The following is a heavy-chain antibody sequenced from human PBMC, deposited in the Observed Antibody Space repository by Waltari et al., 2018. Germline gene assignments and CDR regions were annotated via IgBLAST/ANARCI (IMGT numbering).Heavy chain of an antibody. Sequence: EVQLLQSGAEVKKPGATVKISCKSSGYTFTDYYIHWVKQTPGKWLEWMGRVGPKDGETIYAEKFQDRVTISADTSTDTVYMIMNGLRFDDTALYFCSRSGSDDWFDPWGRGTPVTVVS. CDR1: GYTFTDYY. D-gene: IGHD2-15*01. CDR2: VGPKDGET. J-gene: IGHJ5*02. V-gene: IGHV1-69-2*01. CDR3: SRSGSDDWFDP.